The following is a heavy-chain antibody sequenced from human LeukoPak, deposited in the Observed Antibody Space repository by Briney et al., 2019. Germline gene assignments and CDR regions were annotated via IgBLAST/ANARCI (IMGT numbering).Heavy chain of an antibody. CDR2: IYYSGST. V-gene: IGHV4-59*12. J-gene: IGHJ5*02. CDR3: ARDDFWSGYYERFDP. D-gene: IGHD3-3*01. CDR1: GGFISSYY. Sequence: SETLSLTRTVSGGFISSYYWSWIRQPPGKGLEWIGYIYYSGSTNYNPSLKSRVTISVDTSKNQFSLKLSSVTAADTAAYYCARDDFWSGYYERFDPWGQGTLVTVSS.